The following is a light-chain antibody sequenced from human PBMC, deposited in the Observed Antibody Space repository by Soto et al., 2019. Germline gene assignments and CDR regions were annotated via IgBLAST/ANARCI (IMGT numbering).Light chain of an antibody. CDR2: DAS. Sequence: DIQMTQSPSTLSASVGDRVTITCRASQSISSWLAWYQQKPWKAPKLLIYDASSLESGIPSRFSGSGSGTEFTLTISSLQPDDFATYYCQQYNSYPPFGQGTRLEIK. CDR3: QQYNSYPP. J-gene: IGKJ5*01. CDR1: QSISSW. V-gene: IGKV1-5*01.